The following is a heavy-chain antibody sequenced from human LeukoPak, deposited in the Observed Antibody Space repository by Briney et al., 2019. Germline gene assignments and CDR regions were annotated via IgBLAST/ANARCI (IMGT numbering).Heavy chain of an antibody. CDR3: TANDGDPYYFDY. D-gene: IGHD4-17*01. CDR2: IKSKTDGGTT. CDR1: GFTFSNAW. J-gene: IGHJ4*02. V-gene: IGHV3-15*01. Sequence: GGSLRLSCAASGFTFSNAWMSWVRQAPGKGLEWVGRIKSKTDGGTTDYAAPVKGRFTISRDDSKNTLYLQMNSLKTEDTAVYYCTANDGDPYYFDYWGQGTLVTVSS.